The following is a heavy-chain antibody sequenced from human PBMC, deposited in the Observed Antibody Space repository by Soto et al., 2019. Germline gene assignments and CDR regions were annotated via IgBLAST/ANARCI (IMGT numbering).Heavy chain of an antibody. Sequence: PVGSLRLFCAASGFTFSSYAMTWVRLAPGKGLDWVAAIGESGDYTHYADSVKGRFTISRDNSKNTVFLHMGSLRAEDTAVYYCALYCSGVTCSGHWGQGTLVPVSS. CDR3: ALYCSGVTCSGH. CDR2: IGESGDYT. J-gene: IGHJ1*01. CDR1: GFTFSSYA. V-gene: IGHV3-23*01. D-gene: IGHD2-15*01.